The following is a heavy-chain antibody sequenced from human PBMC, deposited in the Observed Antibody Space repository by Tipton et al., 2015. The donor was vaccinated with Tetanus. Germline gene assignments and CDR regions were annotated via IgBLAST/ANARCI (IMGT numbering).Heavy chain of an antibody. CDR1: GDSIKKYY. J-gene: IGHJ4*02. Sequence: TLSLTCNVSGDSIKKYYWSWIRQPPGKGLEWIGYTFYSDINNYNPSLRSRVTISVDTAKSQFSLTLTSVTAADMAVYYCARSISAGSVWPYEHWGQGTLVTVSS. V-gene: IGHV4-59*12. CDR3: ARSISAGSVWPYEH. D-gene: IGHD6-13*01. CDR2: TFYSDIN.